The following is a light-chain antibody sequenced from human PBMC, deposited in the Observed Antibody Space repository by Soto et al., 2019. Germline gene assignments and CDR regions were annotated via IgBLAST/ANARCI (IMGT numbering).Light chain of an antibody. CDR1: SSDVGGYNY. V-gene: IGLV2-14*01. CDR3: SSYISSHTYV. J-gene: IGLJ1*01. Sequence: QSVLTQPASGSGSPGQAITISCTGTSSDVGGYNYVSWYQQHPGKAPQLMIFDVSNRPSGVSNRFSGSKSGNTASLTISGLQAEDEADYYCSSYISSHTYVSGPGTTVTVL. CDR2: DVS.